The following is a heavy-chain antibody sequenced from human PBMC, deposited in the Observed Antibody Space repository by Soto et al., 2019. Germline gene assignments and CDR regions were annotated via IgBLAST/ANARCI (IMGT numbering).Heavy chain of an antibody. V-gene: IGHV1-69*02. Sequence: QVQLVQSGAEVKKPGSSVKVSCTASGGTFNFYTINWVRQAPGQRPEWVGRVNPIVGMSSSASKFQGRVTMTADKSTRNAYMDLTGLKSEDTPVYYCAISYGSGSTHVDYWGQGTLVTVSS. D-gene: IGHD3-10*01. J-gene: IGHJ4*02. CDR1: GGTFNFYT. CDR2: VNPIVGMS. CDR3: AISYGSGSTHVDY.